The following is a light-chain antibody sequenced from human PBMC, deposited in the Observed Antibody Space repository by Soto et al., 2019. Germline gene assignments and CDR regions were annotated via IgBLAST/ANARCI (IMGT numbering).Light chain of an antibody. J-gene: IGLJ2*01. CDR1: SSNIGASYH. CDR2: STN. V-gene: IGLV1-40*01. CDR3: QSSDSSLVV. Sequence: QPVLTQPPSVSGAPGQRVTISCTGSSSNIGASYHVHWYQQLPGTAPKLLIYSTNSRPLGVRDRFSGSKSGSSASLAITGLQADDEADYFRQSSDSSLVVFGGGTKVTVL.